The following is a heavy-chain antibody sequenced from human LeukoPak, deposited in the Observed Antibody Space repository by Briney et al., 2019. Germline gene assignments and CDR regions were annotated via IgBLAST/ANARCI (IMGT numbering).Heavy chain of an antibody. D-gene: IGHD3-3*01. CDR1: GGSFSGYY. Sequence: SETLSLTCAAYGGSFSGYYWSWIRQPPGKGLEWIGEINHSGSTNYNPSLKSRVTISVDTSKNHFSLKLSSVNAADTAVYYCARGRGSFFWSGYYPVWFDPWGQGTLVTVSS. CDR3: ARGRGSFFWSGYYPVWFDP. V-gene: IGHV4-34*01. CDR2: INHSGST. J-gene: IGHJ5*02.